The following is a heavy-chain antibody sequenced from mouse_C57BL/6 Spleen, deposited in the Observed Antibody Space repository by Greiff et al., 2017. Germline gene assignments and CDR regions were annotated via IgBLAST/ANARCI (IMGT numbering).Heavy chain of an antibody. CDR1: GYTFTDYY. D-gene: IGHD1-1*01. V-gene: IGHV1-26*01. CDR3: ARSYYGRDWFAY. J-gene: IGHJ3*01. Sequence: EVQLQQSGPELVKPGASVKISCKASGYTFTDYYMNWVKQSHGKSLEWIGDINPNNGGTSYNQKFKGKATLTVDKSSSTAYMELRSLTSEDSAVYYCARSYYGRDWFAYWGQGTLVTVSA. CDR2: INPNNGGT.